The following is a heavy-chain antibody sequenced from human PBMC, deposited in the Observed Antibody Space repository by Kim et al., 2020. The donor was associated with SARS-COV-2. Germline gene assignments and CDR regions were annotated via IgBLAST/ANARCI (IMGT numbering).Heavy chain of an antibody. V-gene: IGHV4-34*01. CDR2: INHSGST. Sequence: SETLSLTCAVYGGSFSGYYWSWIRQPPGKGLEWIGEINHSGSTNYNPSLKSRVTISVDTSKNQFSLKLSSVTAADTAVYYCASTGPPISNARRYCSSTSCYGYWGQGTLVTVSS. CDR3: ASTGPPISNARRYCSSTSCYGY. J-gene: IGHJ4*02. CDR1: GGSFSGYY. D-gene: IGHD2-2*01.